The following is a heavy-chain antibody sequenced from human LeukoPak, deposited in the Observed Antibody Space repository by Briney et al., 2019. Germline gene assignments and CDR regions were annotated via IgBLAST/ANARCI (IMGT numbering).Heavy chain of an antibody. V-gene: IGHV3-23*01. CDR1: GFIVSANY. J-gene: IGHJ6*02. CDR2: ISGSGGST. CDR3: AKDLRVGCSSTSCYRRRGHYYYGMDV. D-gene: IGHD2-2*02. Sequence: PGGSLRLSCAASGFIVSANYMSWVRQAPGKGLEWVSAISGSGGSTYYADSVKGRFTISRDNSKNTLYLQMNSLRAEDTAVYYCAKDLRVGCSSTSCYRRRGHYYYGMDVWGQGTTVTVSS.